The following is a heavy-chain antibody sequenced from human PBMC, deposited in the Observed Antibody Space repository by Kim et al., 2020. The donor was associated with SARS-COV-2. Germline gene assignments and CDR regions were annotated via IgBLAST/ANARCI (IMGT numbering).Heavy chain of an antibody. D-gene: IGHD3-9*01. CDR2: ISGSGGST. V-gene: IGHV3-23*01. J-gene: IGHJ6*02. CDR1: GFTFSSYA. Sequence: GGSLRLSCAASGFTFSSYAMSWVRQAPGKGLEWVSAISGSGGSTYYADSVKGRFTISRDNTKNTLYLQMNSLRAEDTAVYYCAKELFTIGTGWAAMDVWGQGTTVTVSS. CDR3: AKELFTIGTGWAAMDV.